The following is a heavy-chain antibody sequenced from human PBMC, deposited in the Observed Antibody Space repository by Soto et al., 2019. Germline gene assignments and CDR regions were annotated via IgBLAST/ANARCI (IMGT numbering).Heavy chain of an antibody. V-gene: IGHV1-18*01. J-gene: IGHJ4*02. CDR3: ARDSRGRGYSGPGTFDY. CDR1: GYTVTGYD. D-gene: IGHD5-12*01. CDR2: MNPKTGYT. Sequence: ASVKVSCKASGYTVTGYDIHWVRQATGQGLEWMGWMNPKTGYTTNAQKLQGRVTMTTDTSTSTAYMELRSLRSDDTAVYYCARDSRGRGYSGPGTFDYWGQGTLVTVSS.